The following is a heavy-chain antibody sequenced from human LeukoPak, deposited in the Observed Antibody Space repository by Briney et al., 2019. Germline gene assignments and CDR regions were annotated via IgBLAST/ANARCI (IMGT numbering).Heavy chain of an antibody. V-gene: IGHV1-46*01. CDR1: GYTFTSYY. J-gene: IGHJ6*02. D-gene: IGHD3-3*01. CDR2: INPSGGST. Sequence: ASVKVSCKASGYTFTSYYVHWVRQAPGQGLEWMGIINPSGGSTSYAQKFQGRVTMTRDTSTSTVYMELSSLRSEDTAVYCCARELSYDFWSGYPEGYYYYYGMDVWGQGTTVTVSS. CDR3: ARELSYDFWSGYPEGYYYYYGMDV.